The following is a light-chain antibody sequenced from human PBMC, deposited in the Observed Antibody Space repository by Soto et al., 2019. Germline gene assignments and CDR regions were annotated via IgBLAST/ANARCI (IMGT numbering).Light chain of an antibody. Sequence: QSVLTPPASVSGSPGQSITISCTGTSSDVGSYNLVSWYQQDPGKAPKLMIYEVSKRPSGVSNRFSGSKSGNTASLTISGLQAEDEADYYCCSYAGSSVFYVFGTGTKVTVL. CDR2: EVS. CDR1: SSDVGSYNL. J-gene: IGLJ1*01. V-gene: IGLV2-23*02. CDR3: CSYAGSSVFYV.